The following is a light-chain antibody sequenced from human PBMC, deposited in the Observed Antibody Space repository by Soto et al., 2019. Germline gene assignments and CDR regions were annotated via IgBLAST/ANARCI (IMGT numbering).Light chain of an antibody. CDR1: RSNIGSSN. V-gene: IGLV1-47*01. Sequence: QSVLTQPPSASGTPGQRVTISCSGSRSNIGSSNVYWYQQLPVTAPKLLIYKNSQRPSWVSDRFSGSKSGTSASLAISGLRYEDEADYYCAAWDDSLSGALFGGGTQLTVL. CDR3: AAWDDSLSGAL. CDR2: KNS. J-gene: IGLJ7*01.